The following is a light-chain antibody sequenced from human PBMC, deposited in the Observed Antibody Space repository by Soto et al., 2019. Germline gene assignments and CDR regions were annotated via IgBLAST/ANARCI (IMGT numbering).Light chain of an antibody. CDR1: QSVDSAF. CDR2: GAS. Sequence: EIVLTQSPGSLSLSLGERATLSCRASQSVDSAFFAWYQQKPGQPPRLLMYGASRRATGIPDRFSGSGSGTYFTLTSSRLAPEDFAVYYCQQYASSLTFGQGTKVEI. V-gene: IGKV3-20*01. J-gene: IGKJ1*01. CDR3: QQYASSLT.